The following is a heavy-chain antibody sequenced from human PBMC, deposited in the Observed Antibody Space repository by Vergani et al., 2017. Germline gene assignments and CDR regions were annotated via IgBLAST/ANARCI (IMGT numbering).Heavy chain of an antibody. V-gene: IGHV4-59*12. J-gene: IGHJ2*01. Sequence: QVQLQESGPGLVKPSETLSLTCTVSGGSISSYYWSWIRQPPGKGLEWIGSIYYSGSTYYNPSLKSRVTISVDTSKNQFSLKLSSVTAADTAVYYCARDTNYYDSSGYYRTDWYFDLWGRGTLVTVSS. CDR1: GGSISSYY. CDR3: ARDTNYYDSSGYYRTDWYFDL. CDR2: IYYSGST. D-gene: IGHD3-22*01.